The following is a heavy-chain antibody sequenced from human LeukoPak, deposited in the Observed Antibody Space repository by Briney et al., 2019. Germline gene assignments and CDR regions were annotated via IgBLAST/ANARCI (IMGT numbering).Heavy chain of an antibody. J-gene: IGHJ3*02. CDR2: IKQDGSEK. Sequence: GGSLRLFCAASRFTFSSYWMSWVRQAPGKGLEWVANIKQDGSEKYYVDSVKGRFTISRDNAKNSLYLQMNSLRAEDTAVYYCARLFVGEGAFDIWGQGTMVTVSS. CDR3: ARLFVGEGAFDI. V-gene: IGHV3-7*01. D-gene: IGHD3-16*01. CDR1: RFTFSSYW.